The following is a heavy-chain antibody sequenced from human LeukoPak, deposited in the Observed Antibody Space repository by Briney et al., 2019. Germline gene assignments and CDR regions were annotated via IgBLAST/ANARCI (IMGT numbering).Heavy chain of an antibody. Sequence: SETLSLTCTVSGGSIMVAAYYWSWIRQPPGKGLEWIGYIYYSGITNYNPSLESRLTISLDTSKNQFSLRLSSVTAADTAVYYCAKSTGSGSYSRRLFDFWGQGTLVTVSS. V-gene: IGHV4-61*08. CDR2: IYYSGIT. D-gene: IGHD3-10*01. CDR3: AKSTGSGSYSRRLFDF. J-gene: IGHJ4*02. CDR1: GGSIMVAAYY.